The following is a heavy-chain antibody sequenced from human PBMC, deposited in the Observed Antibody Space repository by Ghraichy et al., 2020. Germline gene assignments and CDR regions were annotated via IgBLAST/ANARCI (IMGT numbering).Heavy chain of an antibody. CDR3: TRVNTITIFGVVIKSNWLDP. V-gene: IGHV2-5*01. Sequence: SGPTLVKPTQTLTLTCTFSGFSLSTSEVGVGWIRQPPGKALEWLALIYWNDDKRYSPSLRSRLTISADTSENHVVLTMTNMDPVDTATYYCTRVNTITIFGVVIKSNWLDPWGQGTLVTVSS. CDR2: IYWNDDK. D-gene: IGHD3-3*01. CDR1: GFSLSTSEVG. J-gene: IGHJ5*02.